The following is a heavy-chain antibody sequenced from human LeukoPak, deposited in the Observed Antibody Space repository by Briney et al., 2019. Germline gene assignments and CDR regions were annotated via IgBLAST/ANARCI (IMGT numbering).Heavy chain of an antibody. CDR2: IIPIFGTA. Sequence: GASVKVSCEASGGTFSSYAISWVRQAPGQGLEWMGGIIPIFGTANYAQKFQGRVTITTDESTSTAYMELSSLRSEDTAVYYCARDRVQQQLVFTYWGQGTLVTVSS. D-gene: IGHD6-13*01. V-gene: IGHV1-69*05. CDR3: ARDRVQQQLVFTY. J-gene: IGHJ4*02. CDR1: GGTFSSYA.